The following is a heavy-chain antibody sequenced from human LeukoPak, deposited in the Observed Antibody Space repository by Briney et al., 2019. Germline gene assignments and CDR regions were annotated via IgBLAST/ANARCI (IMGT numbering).Heavy chain of an antibody. Sequence: RGSPRLSCAASRFTFSNYAMTWVRQAPGEGLEWVSSITGNTDTTYYADSVGGRFTLSRDNSRNTLYLQMNSLRAEGTAVYYCAKSPYNSPLGSWIDPWGQGTLVTVSS. CDR2: ITGNTDTT. V-gene: IGHV3-23*01. CDR1: RFTFSNYA. CDR3: AKSPYNSPLGSWIDP. D-gene: IGHD1-14*01. J-gene: IGHJ5*02.